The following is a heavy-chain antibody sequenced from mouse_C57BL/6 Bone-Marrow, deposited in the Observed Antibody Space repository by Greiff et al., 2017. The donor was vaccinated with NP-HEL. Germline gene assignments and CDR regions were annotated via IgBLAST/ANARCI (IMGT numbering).Heavy chain of an antibody. CDR1: GYTFTSYW. CDR3: ARSRQLRLHFFDY. D-gene: IGHD3-2*02. V-gene: IGHV1-69*01. J-gene: IGHJ2*01. CDR2: IDPSDSYT. Sequence: VQLQQPGAELVMPGASVKLSCKSSGYTFTSYWMPWVKQRPGQGLEWIGEIDPSDSYTNYNQKFKGKSTLTVDKSSSTAYMQLSSLTSEDSAVYYCARSRQLRLHFFDYWGQGTTLTVSS.